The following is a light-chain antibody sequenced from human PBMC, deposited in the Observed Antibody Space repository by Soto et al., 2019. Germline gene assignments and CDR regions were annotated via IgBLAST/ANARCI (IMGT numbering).Light chain of an antibody. CDR1: NSNIGSKG. J-gene: IGLJ2*01. Sequence: QSVLTQVPSVSAAPGQTVTISCSGSNSNIGSKGVSWYQQLPGTAPKLLIYDNNKRPSGIPDRFSGSKSGTSATLGITGLQTGDEADYYCGTWDSSLSGGVFGGGTKLTVL. V-gene: IGLV1-51*01. CDR3: GTWDSSLSGGV. CDR2: DNN.